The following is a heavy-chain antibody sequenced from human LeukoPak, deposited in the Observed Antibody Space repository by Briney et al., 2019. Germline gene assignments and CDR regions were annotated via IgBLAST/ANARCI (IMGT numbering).Heavy chain of an antibody. J-gene: IGHJ5*02. Sequence: SETLSLTCTVSGGSISSSSYYWGWIRQPPGKGLEWIGSIYYSGSTYYNPSLKSRVTISVDTSKNQFPLKLSSVTAADTAVYYCARRPINWFDPWGQGTLVTVSS. V-gene: IGHV4-39*06. CDR3: ARRPINWFDP. CDR1: GGSISSSSYY. CDR2: IYYSGST.